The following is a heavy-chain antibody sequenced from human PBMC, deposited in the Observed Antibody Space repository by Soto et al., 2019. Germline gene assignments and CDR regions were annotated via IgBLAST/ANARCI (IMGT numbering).Heavy chain of an antibody. CDR3: ARHTPAISISDH. Sequence: QLQLQESGPGLVKPSETLSLTCTVSGGSISSSSYYWGWIRQPPGKGLEWIGSIYYSGSTYYNPSPKGRVTISVDTSKNQFSLKLSSVTAADTAVYYCARHTPAISISDHWGQGTRVTVSS. CDR2: IYYSGST. V-gene: IGHV4-39*01. CDR1: GGSISSSSYY. D-gene: IGHD2-15*01. J-gene: IGHJ4*02.